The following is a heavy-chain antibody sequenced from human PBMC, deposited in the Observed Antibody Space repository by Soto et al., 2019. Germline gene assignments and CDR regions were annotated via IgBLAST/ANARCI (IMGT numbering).Heavy chain of an antibody. CDR1: GYTFTSYG. Sequence: ASAKVSCKASGYTFTSYGISWVRQAPGQGLEWMGWIIPNNGKANYAQKFQGRVTITADESTSTAYMELSSLRSEDTAVYYCARDPWMMDTAMVRDYWGQGTLVTVSS. CDR2: IIPNNGKA. D-gene: IGHD5-18*01. CDR3: ARDPWMMDTAMVRDY. J-gene: IGHJ4*02. V-gene: IGHV1-69*13.